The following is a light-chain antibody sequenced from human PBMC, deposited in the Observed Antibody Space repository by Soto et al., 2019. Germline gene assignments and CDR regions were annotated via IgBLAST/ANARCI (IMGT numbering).Light chain of an antibody. CDR2: STS. Sequence: EIVMTQSPATLSLSPGERATLSCRASQTIDNTLAWYQRKPGQAPRLLMYSTSIKATGIPDRSSGSGSGTDFTLTISRLDPEDFAVYYCQHYDRAPMWTFGQGTKVDIK. V-gene: IGKV3-20*01. J-gene: IGKJ1*01. CDR3: QHYDRAPMWT. CDR1: QTIDNT.